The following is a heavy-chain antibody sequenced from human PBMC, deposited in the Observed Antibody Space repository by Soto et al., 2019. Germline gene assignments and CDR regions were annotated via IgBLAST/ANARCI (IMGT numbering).Heavy chain of an antibody. D-gene: IGHD1-1*01. CDR2: IYYSGST. V-gene: IGHV4-59*01. J-gene: IGHJ3*02. Sequence: QVQLQESGPGLVKPSETLSLTCTVSGGSISSYYWSWIRQPPGKGLEWIGYIYYSGSTNYNPSLKSRVTISVDTSKDQFSLKLSSVTAADTAVYYCARYNWGARGAFDIWGQGTMVTVSS. CDR3: ARYNWGARGAFDI. CDR1: GGSISSYY.